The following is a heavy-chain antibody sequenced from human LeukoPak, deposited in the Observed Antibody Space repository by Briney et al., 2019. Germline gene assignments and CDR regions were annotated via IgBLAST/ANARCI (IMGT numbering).Heavy chain of an antibody. Sequence: SETLSLTCTVSGGSISSYYWSWIRQPPGKGLEWIGYIYYSGSTNYNPSLKSRVTISVDTSKNQFSLKLSSVTAADTAVYYCARGPTVVAATDYWGQGPLVTVSS. D-gene: IGHD2-15*01. CDR1: GGSISSYY. V-gene: IGHV4-59*01. CDR2: IYYSGST. CDR3: ARGPTVVAATDY. J-gene: IGHJ4*02.